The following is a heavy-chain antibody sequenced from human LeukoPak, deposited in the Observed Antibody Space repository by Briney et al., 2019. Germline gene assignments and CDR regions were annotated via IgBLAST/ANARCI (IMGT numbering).Heavy chain of an antibody. J-gene: IGHJ6*02. D-gene: IGHD3-10*01. V-gene: IGHV3-23*01. CDR3: AKAMGYFVSGSYYNNYGMDV. Sequence: GGSLRLSCAASGFTFSSYAMSWVRQAPGKGLEWVSPISGSGGSTYYADSVKGRFTISGDNSKNTLYLQMNSLRAEDTAVYYCAKAMGYFVSGSYYNNYGMDVWGQGTTVAVSS. CDR2: ISGSGGST. CDR1: GFTFSSYA.